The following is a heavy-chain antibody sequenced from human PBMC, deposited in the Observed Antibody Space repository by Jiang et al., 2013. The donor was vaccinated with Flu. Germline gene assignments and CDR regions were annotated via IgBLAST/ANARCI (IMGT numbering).Heavy chain of an antibody. CDR3: AKLISGADY. CDR1: GFAFNSHG. Sequence: EVQLLESGGGLVQPGGSLRLSCTASGFAFNSHGMSWVRQAPGKGLEWVSDISSSGGSTYYADSVKGRFTISRDNSKNTLYLQMNSLRAEDTAVYYCAKLISGADYWGQGTLVTVSS. CDR2: ISSSGGST. D-gene: IGHD4-17*01. V-gene: IGHV3-23*01. J-gene: IGHJ4*02.